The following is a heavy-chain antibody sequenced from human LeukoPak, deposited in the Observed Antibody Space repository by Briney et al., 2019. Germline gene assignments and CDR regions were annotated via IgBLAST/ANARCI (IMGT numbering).Heavy chain of an antibody. D-gene: IGHD3-3*01. CDR1: GYTFTGYY. Sequence: ASVKVSCKASGYTFTGYYMHWVRQAPGQGLEWMGWISAYNGNTNYAQKLQGRVTMTTDTSTSTAYMELRSLRSDDTAVYYCARAYYDFWSGYYYYFDYWGQGTLVTVSS. CDR2: ISAYNGNT. V-gene: IGHV1-18*04. J-gene: IGHJ4*02. CDR3: ARAYYDFWSGYYYYFDY.